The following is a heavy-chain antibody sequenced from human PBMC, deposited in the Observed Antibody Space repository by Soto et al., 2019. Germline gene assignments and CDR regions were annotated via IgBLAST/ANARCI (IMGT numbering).Heavy chain of an antibody. CDR1: GFTFSSYS. CDR3: ARDMQNSQDDFWSGYYYYYYYGMDV. CDR2: ISSSTNTI. Sequence: GGSLRLSCAASGFTFSSYSMNWVRQAPGKGLEWVSYISSSTNTIYYADSVKGRFTISRDNAKNSLYLQMNSLRDEDTAVYYCARDMQNSQDDFWSGYYYYYYYGMDVWGQGTTATVSS. J-gene: IGHJ6*02. D-gene: IGHD3-3*01. V-gene: IGHV3-48*02.